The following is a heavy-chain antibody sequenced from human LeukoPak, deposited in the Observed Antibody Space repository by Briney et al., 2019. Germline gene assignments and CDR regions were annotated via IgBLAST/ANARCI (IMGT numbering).Heavy chain of an antibody. CDR3: ARGFRGDNFDY. D-gene: IGHD7-27*01. V-gene: IGHV4-39*07. CDR2: MYHSGST. CDR1: GGSISSGSYY. J-gene: IGHJ4*02. Sequence: PSETLSLTCTVSGGSISSGSYYWGWIRQPPGRGLEWIGTMYHSGSTNHNPSLKSRVTISVDTSKNQFSLKLSSVTAADTVVYFCARGFRGDNFDYWGQGTLVTVSS.